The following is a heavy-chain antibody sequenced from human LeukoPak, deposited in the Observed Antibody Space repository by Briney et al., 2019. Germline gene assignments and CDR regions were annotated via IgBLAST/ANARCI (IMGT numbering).Heavy chain of an antibody. CDR3: ATGKDRSGYYYSLDY. CDR2: ISGSGGST. V-gene: IGHV3-23*01. Sequence: GGSLRLSCAASGFTFSSYAMSWVRQAPGKGLEWVSGISGSGGSTYYADSVKGRFTISRDNSKNTLYLQMNSLTSEDTSVYYCATGKDRSGYYYSLDYWGQGTLIAVSS. D-gene: IGHD3-22*01. J-gene: IGHJ4*02. CDR1: GFTFSSYA.